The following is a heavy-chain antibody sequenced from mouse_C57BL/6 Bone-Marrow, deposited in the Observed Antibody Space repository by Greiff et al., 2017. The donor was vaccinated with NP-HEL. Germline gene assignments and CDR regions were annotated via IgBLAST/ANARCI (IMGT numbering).Heavy chain of an antibody. CDR3: ARCYGSSYAMDY. Sequence: QVQLQQPGAELVKPGASVKLSCKASGYTFTSYWMHWVKQRPGQGLEWIGMIHPNSGSTNYNEKFKSKATLTVDKSSSTAYMQLSSLTSEDSAVYYCARCYGSSYAMDYWGQGTSVTVSS. CDR1: GYTFTSYW. D-gene: IGHD1-1*01. J-gene: IGHJ4*01. CDR2: IHPNSGST. V-gene: IGHV1-64*01.